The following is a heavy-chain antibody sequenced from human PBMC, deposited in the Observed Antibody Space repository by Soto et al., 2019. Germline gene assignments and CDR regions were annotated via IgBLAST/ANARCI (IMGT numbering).Heavy chain of an antibody. V-gene: IGHV4-28*03. J-gene: IGHJ3*02. CDR1: GYSISSSNW. D-gene: IGHD2-2*01. Sequence: QVQLQESGPGLVKPSDTLSLICAVSGYSISSSNWWGWIRQPPGKGLEWIGNIYYSGSAYYNPSLKRRVTMSVDTSKNQFSRKLTSVTAVDTAVYYCARGDYAKAFDIWGQGTTVTVSS. CDR2: IYYSGSA. CDR3: ARGDYAKAFDI.